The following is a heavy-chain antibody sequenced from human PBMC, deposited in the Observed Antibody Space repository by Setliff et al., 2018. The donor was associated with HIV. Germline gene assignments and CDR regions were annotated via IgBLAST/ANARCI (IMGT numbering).Heavy chain of an antibody. Sequence: PSETLSLTCAVSGDSISGAYYWAWIRQPPGKGLEWIANIYPRWNIYTNGGTNYNPSLKGRVTISLDTSKNQFSLKLNSVTAADTAIYYCARDRGDLSLAYYLYYGMDVWGQGTTVTVSS. J-gene: IGHJ6*02. D-gene: IGHD3-10*01. V-gene: IGHV4-38-2*02. CDR1: GDSISGAYY. CDR3: ARDRGDLSLAYYLYYGMDV. CDR2: IYPRWNIYTNGGT.